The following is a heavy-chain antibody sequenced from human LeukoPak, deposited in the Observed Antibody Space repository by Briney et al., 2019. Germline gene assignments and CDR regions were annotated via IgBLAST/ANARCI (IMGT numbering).Heavy chain of an antibody. V-gene: IGHV3-30*18. CDR1: GFTFSSYG. J-gene: IGHJ4*02. Sequence: PGGSLRLSCAASGFTFSSYGMHWVRQAPGKGLEWVAVISYDGSNKYYADSVKGRFTISRDNSKNTLYLQMNSLRAEDTAVYYCAKPRFKTYYYGSGSSNYFDYWGQGTLVTVSS. CDR3: AKPRFKTYYYGSGSSNYFDY. D-gene: IGHD3-10*01. CDR2: ISYDGSNK.